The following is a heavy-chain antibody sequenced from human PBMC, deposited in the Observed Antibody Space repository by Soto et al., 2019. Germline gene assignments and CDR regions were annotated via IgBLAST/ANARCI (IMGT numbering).Heavy chain of an antibody. J-gene: IGHJ3*01. CDR2: ISGDGDGT. Sequence: EVQLLESGGGLTQPGGSLRLSCAASGITLSNYAMSWVRQAPGKGLEWVSAISGDGDGTYSADSVQGRFTISRDNSKNTLSLQMNSLRAEDTAVYFCATLPCIVVNDLCYNVFDLWGQGTMVTVSS. CDR3: ATLPCIVVNDLCYNVFDL. V-gene: IGHV3-23*01. D-gene: IGHD2-8*01. CDR1: GITLSNYA.